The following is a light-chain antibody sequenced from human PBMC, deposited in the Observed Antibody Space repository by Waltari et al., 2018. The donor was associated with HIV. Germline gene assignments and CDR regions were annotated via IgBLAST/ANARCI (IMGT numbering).Light chain of an antibody. J-gene: IGKJ4*01. CDR1: QSVFYNSNKKNY. Sequence: DIVMTQSPDSLAVSLGERATINCKSSQSVFYNSNKKNYFAWYQQKPGQPPKMIIYWASNRESGVPDRFSGSGSGTDFTLTISSLQAEDLAVYYCQQYYSTPLTFGGGTKVEIK. CDR3: QQYYSTPLT. CDR2: WAS. V-gene: IGKV4-1*01.